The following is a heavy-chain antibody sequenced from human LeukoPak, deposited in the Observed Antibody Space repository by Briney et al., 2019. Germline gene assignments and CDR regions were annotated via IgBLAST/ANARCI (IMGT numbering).Heavy chain of an antibody. V-gene: IGHV3-7*03. Sequence: GGSLRLSCAASGFTFSTYWMSWVRQAPGKGLEWVANIKEDGSDKYYVDSVKGRFTISRDNAKNSLYLQMNSLRAEDTALYYCARDTGYKVAFDIWGQGIMVAVSS. J-gene: IGHJ3*02. CDR3: ARDTGYKVAFDI. CDR1: GFTFSTYW. CDR2: IKEDGSDK. D-gene: IGHD5-12*01.